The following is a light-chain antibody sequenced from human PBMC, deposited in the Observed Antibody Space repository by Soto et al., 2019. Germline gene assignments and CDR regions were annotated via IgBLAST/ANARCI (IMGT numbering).Light chain of an antibody. CDR2: EVG. J-gene: IGLJ1*01. Sequence: QSALTQPASVSGSPGQSITISCTGTSSDVGGYNYVSWYQQHPGKAPKLIIYEVGYRPSGVSSRFSGSKSGNTASLTISGLQAEDEADYYCNSFTSNTWRPFLFGTGTKVTVL. V-gene: IGLV2-14*01. CDR1: SSDVGGYNY. CDR3: NSFTSNTWRPFL.